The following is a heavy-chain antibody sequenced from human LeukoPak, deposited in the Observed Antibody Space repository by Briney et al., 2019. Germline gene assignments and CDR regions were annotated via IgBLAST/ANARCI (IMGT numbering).Heavy chain of an antibody. Sequence: SQTLTLTCAVSGGSISSGGYSWSWIWQPPGEGLEWIGYIYHTGSTYYNPSLKGRVTISVDRSKNQFSLNLNFVTAADTALYYCARGDGSGSGRWFDPWGQGTLITVSS. V-gene: IGHV4-30-2*01. D-gene: IGHD3-10*01. CDR2: IYHTGST. CDR3: ARGDGSGSGRWFDP. J-gene: IGHJ5*02. CDR1: GGSISSGGYS.